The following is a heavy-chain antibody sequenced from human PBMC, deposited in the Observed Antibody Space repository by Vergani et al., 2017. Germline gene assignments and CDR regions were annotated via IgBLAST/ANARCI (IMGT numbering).Heavy chain of an antibody. CDR2: IYYSGST. V-gene: IGHV4-61*01. CDR1: GGSVSSGSYY. D-gene: IGHD3-10*01. CDR3: ARAGGLVRGVMAGWFDP. J-gene: IGHJ5*02. Sequence: QVQLQQWGAGLLKPSETLSLTCAVYGGSVSSGSYYWSWIRQPPGKGLEWIGYIYYSGSTNYNPSLKSRVTISVDTSKNQFSLKLSSVTAADTAVYYCARAGGLVRGVMAGWFDPWGQGTLVTVSS.